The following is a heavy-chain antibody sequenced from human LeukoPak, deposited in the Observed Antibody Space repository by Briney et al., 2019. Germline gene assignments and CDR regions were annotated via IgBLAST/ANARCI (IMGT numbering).Heavy chain of an antibody. D-gene: IGHD1-26*01. CDR3: TTVSPSVGANQPYYYYYMDV. Sequence: GGSLRLSCAASGFTFSNAWMSWVRQAPGKGLEWVGRIKSKADGGTTDCAAPVKGRFTISRDDSKNTLYLQMNSLKTEDTAVYYCTTVSPSVGANQPYYYYYMDVWGKGTTVTVSS. J-gene: IGHJ6*03. V-gene: IGHV3-15*01. CDR2: IKSKADGGTT. CDR1: GFTFSNAW.